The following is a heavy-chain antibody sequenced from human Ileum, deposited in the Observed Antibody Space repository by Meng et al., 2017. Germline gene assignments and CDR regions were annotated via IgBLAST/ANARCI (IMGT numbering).Heavy chain of an antibody. Sequence: GGSLRLSCAASGFTFSNYGMHWVRQAPGKGLEWVAVVWYDGSNKYYADSVKGRFTISRDNSKNTLYLQMNSLRAEDTAVYYCARDEGGLYFDYWGQGTLVTVSS. V-gene: IGHV3-33*01. CDR1: GFTFSNYG. CDR2: VWYDGSNK. J-gene: IGHJ4*02. CDR3: ARDEGGLYFDY. D-gene: IGHD3-16*01.